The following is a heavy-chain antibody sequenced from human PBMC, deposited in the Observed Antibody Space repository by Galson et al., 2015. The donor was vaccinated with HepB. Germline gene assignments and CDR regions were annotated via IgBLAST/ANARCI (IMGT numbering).Heavy chain of an antibody. CDR3: AKEGYDRSGYPHYLDY. CDR2: ISDVGAST. D-gene: IGHD3-22*01. CDR1: GFTFSSYA. Sequence: SLRLSCAASGFTFSSYAMSWVRQAPGKGLEWVSGISDVGASTHYADSVKGRFTISRDNSKNTLYLQMNSLRAEDTAVYYCAKEGYDRSGYPHYLDYWGQGTLVTVSS. V-gene: IGHV3-23*01. J-gene: IGHJ4*02.